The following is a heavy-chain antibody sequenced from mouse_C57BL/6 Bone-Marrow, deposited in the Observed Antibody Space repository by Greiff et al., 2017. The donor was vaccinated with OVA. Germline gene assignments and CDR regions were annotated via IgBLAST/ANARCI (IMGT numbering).Heavy chain of an antibody. J-gene: IGHJ2*01. V-gene: IGHV10-1*01. CDR2: IRSKSNNYAT. CDR3: VRQGYGFDY. CDR1: GFSFNTYA. D-gene: IGHD1-1*01. Sequence: EVKVVESGGGLVQPKGSLKLSCAASGFSFNTYAMNWVRQAPGKGLEWVARIRSKSNNYATYYADSVKDRFTISRDDSESMLYLQMNNLKTEDTAMYYCVRQGYGFDYWGQGTTLTVSS.